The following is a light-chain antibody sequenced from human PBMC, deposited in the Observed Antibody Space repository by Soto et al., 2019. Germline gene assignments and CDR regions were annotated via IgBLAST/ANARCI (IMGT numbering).Light chain of an antibody. CDR2: RDN. CDR1: SSNIGSNY. V-gene: IGLV1-47*01. Sequence: QSVLTQPPSASGTPGQRVTMSCSGSSSNIGSNYVYWYQQLPGTAPKLLIYRDNQRPSGVPDRFSGSKSGTSASLAISGPRSEDEADYYCAAWDDSLSGSFVFGTGTKVTV. CDR3: AAWDDSLSGSFV. J-gene: IGLJ1*01.